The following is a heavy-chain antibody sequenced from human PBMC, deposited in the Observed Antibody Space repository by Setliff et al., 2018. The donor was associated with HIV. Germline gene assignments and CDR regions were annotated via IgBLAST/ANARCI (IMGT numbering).Heavy chain of an antibody. CDR2: INPTGGST. V-gene: IGHV1-46*01. Sequence: ASVKVSCKASGYTFTSYYMHWVRQAPRQGLEWMGIINPTGGSTTYAQKFQGRVTMTRDMSPSTVYMELSSLRSEDRAMYYCARDFYGTSGYPEGYCQHWGQGTLVTVSS. J-gene: IGHJ1*01. D-gene: IGHD3-22*01. CDR3: ARDFYGTSGYPEGYCQH. CDR1: GYTFTSYY.